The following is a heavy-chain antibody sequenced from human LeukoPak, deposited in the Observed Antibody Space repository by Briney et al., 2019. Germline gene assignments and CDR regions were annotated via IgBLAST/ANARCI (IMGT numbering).Heavy chain of an antibody. J-gene: IGHJ4*02. CDR2: IKQDRSEK. D-gene: IGHD3-3*01. CDR1: GFTFSSYG. V-gene: IGHV3-7*03. CDR3: ARDREYDFWSGYYPSFDY. Sequence: GGSLRLSCAASGFTFSSYGMHWVRQAPGKGLEWVANIKQDRSEKYYVDSVKGRFTISRDNAKNSLYLQMNSLRAEDTAVYYCARDREYDFWSGYYPSFDYWGQGTLVTVSS.